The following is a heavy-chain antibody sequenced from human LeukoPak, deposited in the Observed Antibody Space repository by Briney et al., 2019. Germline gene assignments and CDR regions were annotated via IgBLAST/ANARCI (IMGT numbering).Heavy chain of an antibody. D-gene: IGHD2-2*02. CDR2: IYSGGST. CDR1: GFTVSSNY. Sequence: GGSLRLSCAASGFTVSSNYMSWVRQAPGKGLEWVSVIYSGGSTYYADSVKCGFTISRDNSKNTLYLQMNSLRAEDTAVYYCARADCSSTSCYTWNAFDIWGQGTMVTVSS. V-gene: IGHV3-66*02. J-gene: IGHJ3*02. CDR3: ARADCSSTSCYTWNAFDI.